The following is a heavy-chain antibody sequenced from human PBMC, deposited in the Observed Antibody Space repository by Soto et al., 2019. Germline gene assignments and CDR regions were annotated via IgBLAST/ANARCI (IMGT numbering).Heavy chain of an antibody. CDR1: GGSISSYY. Sequence: SETLSLTCTFSGGSISSYYWSWIRQPPGKGLEWIGYIYYSGSTNYNPSLKSRVTISVDRSKNQFSLKLSSVTAADTAVYYCARGMTTVTTIDYWGQGTLVTVSS. CDR2: IYYSGST. CDR3: ARGMTTVTTIDY. V-gene: IGHV4-59*12. D-gene: IGHD4-4*01. J-gene: IGHJ4*02.